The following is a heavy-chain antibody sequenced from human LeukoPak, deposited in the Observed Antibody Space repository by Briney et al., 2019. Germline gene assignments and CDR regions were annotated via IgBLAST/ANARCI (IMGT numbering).Heavy chain of an antibody. V-gene: IGHV1-18*01. CDR3: ARGQMTTVTTMAIY. CDR1: GYTFTSYG. Sequence: ASVKVSCKASGYTFTSYGISWVRQAPGQGLEWMGWISAYNGNTNYAQKLQGRVTMTTDTSTSTAYMELRSMRSDDTAVYYCARGQMTTVTTMAIYWGQGTLVTVSS. J-gene: IGHJ4*02. D-gene: IGHD4-11*01. CDR2: ISAYNGNT.